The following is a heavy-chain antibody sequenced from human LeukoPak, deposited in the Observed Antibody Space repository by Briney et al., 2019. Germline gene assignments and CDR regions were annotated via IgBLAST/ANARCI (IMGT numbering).Heavy chain of an antibody. V-gene: IGHV3-30*03. Sequence: QAGGSLRLSCAASGFTFSSYGMHWVRQAPGKGLEWVAVISYDGSNKYYADSVKGRFTISRDNSKNTLYLQMNSLRAEDTAVYYCATSYDILIGYFGSWGQGTLVTVSS. CDR2: ISYDGSNK. J-gene: IGHJ5*02. CDR1: GFTFSSYG. CDR3: ATSYDILIGYFGS. D-gene: IGHD3-9*01.